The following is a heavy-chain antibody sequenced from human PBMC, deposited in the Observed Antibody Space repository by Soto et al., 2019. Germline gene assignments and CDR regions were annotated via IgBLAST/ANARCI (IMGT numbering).Heavy chain of an antibody. CDR2: ISWNSGNV. V-gene: IGHV3-9*01. Sequence: EVHLVESGGGLVQPGRSLRLSCAASGFTFDDYAMHWVRQAPGKGLEWVSVISWNSGNVGYADSVKGRFTISRDNAKNSLYLQTNTLRPEDTALYYCAKETGIWNDGTPYYFDYWGQGTLVTVSS. CDR3: AKETGIWNDGTPYYFDY. J-gene: IGHJ4*02. CDR1: GFTFDDYA. D-gene: IGHD1-1*01.